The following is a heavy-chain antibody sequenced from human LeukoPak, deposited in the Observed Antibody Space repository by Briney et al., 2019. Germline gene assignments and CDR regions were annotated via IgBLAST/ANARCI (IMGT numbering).Heavy chain of an antibody. CDR3: AAWGSGNY. Sequence: PGGSLRLSCAASGFAFSTFIMNWVRQAPGKGLEWVSAITSDGYNTHYADSVKGRFTISRDNAENLFYLQIDSLRVEDTAIYYCAAWGSGNYWGQGTLVTVSS. CDR2: ITSDGYNT. D-gene: IGHD7-27*01. V-gene: IGHV3-23*01. CDR1: GFAFSTFI. J-gene: IGHJ4*02.